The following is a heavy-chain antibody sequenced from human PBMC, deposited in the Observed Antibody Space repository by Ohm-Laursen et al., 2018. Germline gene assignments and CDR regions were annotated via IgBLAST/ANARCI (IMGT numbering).Heavy chain of an antibody. CDR2: INEDGSEK. Sequence: GSLRLSCAATGFTFSRYWMSWVRQAPGKGLEWVANINEDGSEKYYVDSVKGRFTIPRDNAKDSLYLQMNSLRAEDTAVYYCARSWSRRAFDIWGQGTMVTVSS. J-gene: IGHJ3*02. CDR3: ARSWSRRAFDI. V-gene: IGHV3-7*01. CDR1: GFTFSRYW.